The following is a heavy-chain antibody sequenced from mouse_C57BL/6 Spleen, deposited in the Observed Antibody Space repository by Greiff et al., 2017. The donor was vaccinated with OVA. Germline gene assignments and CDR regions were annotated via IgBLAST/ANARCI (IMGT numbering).Heavy chain of an antibody. D-gene: IGHD2-3*01. J-gene: IGHJ3*01. CDR1: GYSITSGYY. CDR3: AREDGSRFAY. Sequence: VQLQQSGPGLVKPSQSLSLTCSVTGYSITSGYYWNWIRQFPGNKLEWMGYISYDGSNNYNPSLKNRISITRDTSKNQFFLKLNSVTTEDTATYYCAREDGSRFAYWGQGTLVTVSA. CDR2: ISYDGSN. V-gene: IGHV3-6*01.